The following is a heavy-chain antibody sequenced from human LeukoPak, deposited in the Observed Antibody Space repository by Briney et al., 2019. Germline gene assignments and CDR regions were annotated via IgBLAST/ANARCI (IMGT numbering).Heavy chain of an antibody. V-gene: IGHV3-21*01. CDR3: ARGGMGANSQEYFYYGMDV. Sequence: GGSLRLSCAAAGFSFSTYSMNWVRQTPGKGLEWVSSISRTSSYIYYADSVKGRFTLSRDNGKNSLYLQMNSLRAEDTAVYYCARGGMGANSQEYFYYGMDVRGQGTTVTVSS. D-gene: IGHD2-8*01. J-gene: IGHJ6*02. CDR2: ISRTSSYI. CDR1: GFSFSTYS.